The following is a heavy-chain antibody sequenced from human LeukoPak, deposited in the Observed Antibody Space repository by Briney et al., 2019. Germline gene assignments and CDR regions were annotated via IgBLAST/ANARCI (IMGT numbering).Heavy chain of an antibody. Sequence: SGGSLRLSCAASGFTFSNYAMSWVRQAPGKGLEWVSAISANGGGTYYADSVKGRFTISRDNSKNTLYLQMSSLRAEDTAVYYCANVLTGVITGTTHYWGQGTLVTVSS. CDR3: ANVLTGVITGTTHY. J-gene: IGHJ4*02. CDR2: ISANGGGT. V-gene: IGHV3-23*01. D-gene: IGHD1-14*01. CDR1: GFTFSNYA.